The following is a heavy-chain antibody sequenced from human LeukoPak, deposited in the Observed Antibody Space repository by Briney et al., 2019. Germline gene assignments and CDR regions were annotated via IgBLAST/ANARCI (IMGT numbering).Heavy chain of an antibody. CDR2: MYYSGRT. CDR1: GGSITGSGYY. D-gene: IGHD3-22*01. V-gene: IGHV4-39*01. Sequence: PSETLSLTCTVSGGSITGSGYYWGWIRQPPGKGLEWIGSMYYSGRTYYKTSLKSRVTISADTSKNEFSLELSSVTAADTAVYYCARQYYDNTGYYYFDYWGQGTLVTVSS. J-gene: IGHJ4*02. CDR3: ARQYYDNTGYYYFDY.